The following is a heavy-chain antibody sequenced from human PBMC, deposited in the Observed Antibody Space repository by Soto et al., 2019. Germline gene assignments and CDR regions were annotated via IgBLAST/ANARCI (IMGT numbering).Heavy chain of an antibody. CDR2: ISYGGSNK. D-gene: IGHD2-2*01. Sequence: GGSLRLSCAASGFTFSSYAMHWVRQAPGKGLEWVAVISYGGSNKYYADSVKGRFTISRDNSKNTLYLQMNSLRAEDTAVYYCARAAYCISTSCYQLGIDYWGQGTLVTVSS. J-gene: IGHJ4*02. V-gene: IGHV3-30-3*01. CDR3: ARAAYCISTSCYQLGIDY. CDR1: GFTFSSYA.